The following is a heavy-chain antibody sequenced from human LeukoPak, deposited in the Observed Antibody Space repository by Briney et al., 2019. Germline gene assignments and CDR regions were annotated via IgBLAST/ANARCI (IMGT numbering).Heavy chain of an antibody. V-gene: IGHV3-23*01. CDR3: AKRQSREFDY. CDR2: ISSSGGST. Sequence: PGGSLRLSCAASGFTFSSYDMNWVRQAPGKGLEWVSAISSSGGSTYYADSVKGRFTISRDISKNTLYLQMNSLRTEDTAVYYCAKRQSREFDYWGQGTLVTVSS. CDR1: GFTFSSYD. J-gene: IGHJ4*02.